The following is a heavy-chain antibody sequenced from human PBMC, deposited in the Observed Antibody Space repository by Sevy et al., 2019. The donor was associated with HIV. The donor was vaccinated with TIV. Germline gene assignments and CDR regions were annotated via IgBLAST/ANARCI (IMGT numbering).Heavy chain of an antibody. J-gene: IGHJ3*02. CDR3: ARPYSSGWYRGLGATDAFDI. V-gene: IGHV4-39*01. D-gene: IGHD6-19*01. CDR1: GGSISSSSYY. CDR2: IYYSGST. Sequence: SETLYLTCTVSGGSISSSSYYWGWIRQPPGKGLEWIGSIYYSGSTYYNPSLKSRVTISVDTSKNQFSLKLSSVTAADTAVYYCARPYSSGWYRGLGATDAFDIWGQGTMVTVSS.